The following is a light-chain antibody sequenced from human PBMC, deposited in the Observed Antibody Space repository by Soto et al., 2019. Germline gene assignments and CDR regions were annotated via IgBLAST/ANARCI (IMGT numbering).Light chain of an antibody. V-gene: IGLV4-69*01. CDR2: LNSDGSH. J-gene: IGLJ2*01. CDR3: QTWGTDIVV. Sequence: QPVLTQSPSASASLGASVKLTCTLSSWHSSYAIAWHQQQPEKGPRYLMKLNSDGSHSKGDGIPDRFSGSSSGAERYLTISSLQSEDEADYYCQTWGTDIVVFGGGTKLTVL. CDR1: SWHSSYA.